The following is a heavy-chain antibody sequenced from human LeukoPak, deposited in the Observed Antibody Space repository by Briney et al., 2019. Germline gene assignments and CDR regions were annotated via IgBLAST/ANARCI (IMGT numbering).Heavy chain of an antibody. J-gene: IGHJ6*02. CDR3: VRWPKTIARYAMDV. Sequence: PGGSLRLSCAASGFSFRDYAMHWVRQAPGKGPQWVASIWYDGSNEQYADSVKGRFTISRDNSKNTLYVQMNSLRVEDTAVYYCVRWPKTIARYAMDVWGQGTSVTVSS. V-gene: IGHV3-33*01. CDR1: GFSFRDYA. CDR2: IWYDGSNE. D-gene: IGHD4/OR15-4a*01.